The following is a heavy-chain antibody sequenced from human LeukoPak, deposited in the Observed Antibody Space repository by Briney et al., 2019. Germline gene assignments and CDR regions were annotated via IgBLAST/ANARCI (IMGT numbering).Heavy chain of an antibody. J-gene: IGHJ3*02. D-gene: IGHD6-13*01. CDR3: AREVAAAGTGHDAFDI. CDR1: GGTFSSYA. V-gene: IGHV1-69*13. Sequence: ASVKVSCKASGGTFSSYAISWVRQAPGQGLEWMGGIIPIFGTANYAQKFQGRVTITADESTSTAYMELSSLRSEDTAVYYCAREVAAAGTGHDAFDIWGQGTMVTVSS. CDR2: IIPIFGTA.